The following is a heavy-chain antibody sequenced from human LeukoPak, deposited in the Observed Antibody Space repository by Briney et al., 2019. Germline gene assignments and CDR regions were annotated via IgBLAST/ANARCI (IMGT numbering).Heavy chain of an antibody. Sequence: SETLSLTCAVSGGSISSYYWSWIRQPPGKGLEWIGYIYDSGSTNYNPSLKSRVIISVDTSKNQFSLKLSSVTAADTAVYYCARFTYYYGSGSNDAFDIWGQGTMVTVSS. CDR2: IYDSGST. J-gene: IGHJ3*02. V-gene: IGHV4-59*01. CDR3: ARFTYYYGSGSNDAFDI. D-gene: IGHD3-10*01. CDR1: GGSISSYY.